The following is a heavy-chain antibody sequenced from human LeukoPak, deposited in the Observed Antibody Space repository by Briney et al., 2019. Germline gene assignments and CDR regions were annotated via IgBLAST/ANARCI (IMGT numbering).Heavy chain of an antibody. CDR2: MYYTGST. V-gene: IGHV4-31*03. CDR1: GGSISSTDYY. D-gene: IGHD6-19*01. Sequence: SETLSLTCTVSGGSISSTDYYWNWIRQHPGKGLEWIGCMYYTGSTYYNPSLKSRVTISGDTSKHQFSLKLSSVTAADTAVYYCAREAVAGQGIIDYWGQGTLVTVSS. J-gene: IGHJ4*02. CDR3: AREAVAGQGIIDY.